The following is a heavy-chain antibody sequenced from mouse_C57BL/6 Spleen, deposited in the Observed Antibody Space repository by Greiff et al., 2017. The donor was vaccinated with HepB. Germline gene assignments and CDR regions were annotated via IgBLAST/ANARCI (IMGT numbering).Heavy chain of an antibody. CDR2: IYPRSGNT. CDR1: GYTFTSYG. V-gene: IGHV1-81*01. Sequence: VQLKESGAELARPGASVKLSCKASGYTFTSYGISWVKQRTGQGLEWIGEIYPRSGNTYYNEKFKGKATLTADKSSSTAYMELRSLTSEDSAVYFCARSRDYEGDAMDYWGQGTSVTVSS. J-gene: IGHJ4*01. CDR3: ARSRDYEGDAMDY. D-gene: IGHD2-4*01.